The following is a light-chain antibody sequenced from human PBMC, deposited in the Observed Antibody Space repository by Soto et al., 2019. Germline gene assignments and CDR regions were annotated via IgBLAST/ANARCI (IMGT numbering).Light chain of an antibody. Sequence: DIQMTQSPSSLSASVGQRVSMTCRASRTISTYLNWYQQKPGKAPKLLIYAASDLHSGVPSRFSVSGSETDFTLTITNIQPEDFATYYCQQSYNTPRTFGQGTKVEVK. J-gene: IGKJ1*01. V-gene: IGKV1-39*01. CDR2: AAS. CDR1: RTISTY. CDR3: QQSYNTPRT.